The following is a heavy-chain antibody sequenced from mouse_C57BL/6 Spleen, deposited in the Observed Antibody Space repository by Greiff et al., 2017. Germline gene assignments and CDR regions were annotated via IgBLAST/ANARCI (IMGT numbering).Heavy chain of an antibody. CDR2: INPSSGYT. V-gene: IGHV1-4*01. Sequence: VQLVESGAELARPGASVKMSCKASGYTFTSYTMHWVKQRPGQGLEWIGYINPSSGYTKYNQKFKDKATLTADKSSSTAYMQLSSLTSEDSAVYYCARSDSLYAMDYWGQGTSVTVSS. CDR1: GYTFTSYT. CDR3: ARSDSLYAMDY. J-gene: IGHJ4*01.